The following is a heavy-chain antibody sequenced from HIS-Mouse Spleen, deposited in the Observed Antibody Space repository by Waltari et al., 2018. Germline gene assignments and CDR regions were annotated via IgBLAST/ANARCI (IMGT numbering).Heavy chain of an antibody. D-gene: IGHD4-4*01. CDR1: GYTFTSYD. CDR3: ARGHDYSNYFDY. J-gene: IGHJ4*02. V-gene: IGHV1-8*01. CDR2: MNPNSGKT. Sequence: QVQLVQSGAEVKKPGASVKVSCKASGYTFTSYDINWVRRATGQGIEWMGWMNPNSGKTGYAQKFQGRVTMTRNTSISTAYMELSSLRSEDTAVYYCARGHDYSNYFDYWGQGTLVTVSS.